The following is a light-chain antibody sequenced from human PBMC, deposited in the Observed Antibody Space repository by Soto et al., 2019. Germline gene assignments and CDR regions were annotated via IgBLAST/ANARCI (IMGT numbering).Light chain of an antibody. J-gene: IGLJ2*01. CDR3: SSHTSSNTVV. V-gene: IGLV2-14*01. CDR2: EVS. CDR1: GGDVGSYNY. Sequence: QSVLTQPASVSGSPGQSITISCTGTGGDVGSYNYVSWYQQHPGKAPKLMIYEVSNRPSGVSNRFSGSKSGNTASLTISGLQAEDEADYYCSSHTSSNTVVFGGGTKLTVL.